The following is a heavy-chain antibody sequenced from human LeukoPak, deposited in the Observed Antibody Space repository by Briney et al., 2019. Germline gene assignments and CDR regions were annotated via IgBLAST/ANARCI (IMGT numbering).Heavy chain of an antibody. V-gene: IGHV4-59*08. J-gene: IGHJ4*02. CDR1: GGSISSYY. Sequence: KPSETLSLTCTVSGGSISSYYWSWIRQPPGKGLEWIGYIYYSGSTNYNPSLKSRVTILVDTSKNQFSLNLSSVTAADTAVYYCARTKSGWYYSDYWGQGTLVSVSS. CDR2: IYYSGST. D-gene: IGHD6-19*01. CDR3: ARTKSGWYYSDY.